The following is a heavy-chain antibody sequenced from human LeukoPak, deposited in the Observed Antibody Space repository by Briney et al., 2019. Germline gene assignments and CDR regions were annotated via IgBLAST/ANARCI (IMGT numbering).Heavy chain of an antibody. J-gene: IGHJ4*02. Sequence: SETLSLTCTVSDGSISSNSYYWGWIRQPPGKGLEWIANIYYSGNTYYNPSLKSRVTISVDTSKNQFSLKLSSVTAADTAVYYCARSGRVRFNYWGQGTLVTVSS. CDR3: ARSGRVRFNY. D-gene: IGHD2-15*01. CDR2: IYYSGNT. V-gene: IGHV4-39*07. CDR1: DGSISSNSYY.